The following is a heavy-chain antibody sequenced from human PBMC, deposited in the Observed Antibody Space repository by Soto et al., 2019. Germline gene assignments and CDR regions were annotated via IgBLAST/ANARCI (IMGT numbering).Heavy chain of an antibody. D-gene: IGHD3-10*01. J-gene: IGHJ6*02. V-gene: IGHV1-69*02. CDR2: IIPILGIA. CDR1: GGTFSSYT. CDR3: ARFRGSYGMDL. Sequence: QVQLVQSGAEVKKPGSSVKVSCKGSGGTFSSYTISWVRQAPGQGLEWMGRIIPILGIANHAQKFQGRVTITADKSTSTAYMELSSLSSEDTAVYYCARFRGSYGMDLWGQGTTVTVSS.